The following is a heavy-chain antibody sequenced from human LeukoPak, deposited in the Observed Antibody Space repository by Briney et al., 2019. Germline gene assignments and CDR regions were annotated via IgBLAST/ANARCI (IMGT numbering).Heavy chain of an antibody. CDR1: GFTVRSNY. Sequence: AGGSLRLSCAASGFTVRSNYMTWVRQAPGKGLEWVSVMYSGDSTYYDDSVKGRFTISRDNSKNTLYLQMNSLRAEDTAVYYCAKDVGRWLQFFDYWGQGTLVTVSS. D-gene: IGHD5-24*01. J-gene: IGHJ4*02. V-gene: IGHV3-53*01. CDR2: MYSGDST. CDR3: AKDVGRWLQFFDY.